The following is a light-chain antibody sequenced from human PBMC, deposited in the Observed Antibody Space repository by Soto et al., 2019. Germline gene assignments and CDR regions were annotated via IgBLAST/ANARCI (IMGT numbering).Light chain of an antibody. J-gene: IGKJ4*01. V-gene: IGKV1-8*01. CDR2: AAS. CDR3: QQLNSYPLT. Sequence: AIRMTQSPSSFSASTGDRVTITCRASQGISSYLAWYQQKPGKAPKLLIYAASTLQSGVPSRLSGSGSGTEFTLTISSLQPEDFATYYCQQLNSYPLTFGGGTKVDIK. CDR1: QGISSY.